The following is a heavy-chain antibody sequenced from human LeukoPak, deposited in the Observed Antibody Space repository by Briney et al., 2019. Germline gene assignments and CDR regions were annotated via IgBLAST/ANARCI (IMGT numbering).Heavy chain of an antibody. CDR2: IYSGGST. Sequence: GGSLRLSCAASGFTVSSNYMSWVRQAPGKGLEWVSVIYSGGSTYYADSVKGRFTISRGNAKNSLYLQMNSLRAEDTAVYYCGGAAGLDYWGQGTLVTVSS. J-gene: IGHJ4*02. V-gene: IGHV3-66*01. D-gene: IGHD6-13*01. CDR3: GGAAGLDY. CDR1: GFTVSSNY.